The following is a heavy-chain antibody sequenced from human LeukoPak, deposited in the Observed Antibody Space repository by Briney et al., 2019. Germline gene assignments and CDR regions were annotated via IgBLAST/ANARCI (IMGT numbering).Heavy chain of an antibody. Sequence: GGSLRLSCAASGSTFSNYEVNGVRQAPGKGLEWVSYISTSGSTIYYADSVKGRFTISRDNAKNSVYLQMNSLRAEDTAVYYCATGTIYYWGQGALVTVSS. CDR1: GSTFSNYE. CDR2: ISTSGSTI. V-gene: IGHV3-48*03. CDR3: ATGTIYY. J-gene: IGHJ4*02. D-gene: IGHD1-1*01.